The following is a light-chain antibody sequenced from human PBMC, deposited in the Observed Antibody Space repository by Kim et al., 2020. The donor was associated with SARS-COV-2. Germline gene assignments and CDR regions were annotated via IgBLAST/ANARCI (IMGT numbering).Light chain of an antibody. CDR1: GSNIGAGSE. V-gene: IGLV1-40*01. J-gene: IGLJ2*01. Sequence: RVTISCTGSGSNIGAGSEVHWSQQLPGKAPRLLIYSKDNRPSGVPDRFSASKSGTSASLAITGLQAVDEADYYCQSYDNSLGGSRVFGGGTQLTVL. CDR2: SKD. CDR3: QSYDNSLGGSRV.